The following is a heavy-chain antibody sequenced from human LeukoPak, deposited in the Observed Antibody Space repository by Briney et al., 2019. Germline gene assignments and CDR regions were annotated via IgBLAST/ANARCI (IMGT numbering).Heavy chain of an antibody. D-gene: IGHD2-15*01. Sequence: SQTLSLTCAISGDSVSSNSAAWNWIRQSPSRGLEWLGRTYYRAKWYNDYTESVKSRITINPDTSKNQFSLQLNSVTPEDTAVYFCARDGRYPYDIGDNQNFDYWGQGTLVTVSS. CDR2: TYYRAKWYN. CDR1: GDSVSSNSAA. J-gene: IGHJ4*02. CDR3: ARDGRYPYDIGDNQNFDY. V-gene: IGHV6-1*01.